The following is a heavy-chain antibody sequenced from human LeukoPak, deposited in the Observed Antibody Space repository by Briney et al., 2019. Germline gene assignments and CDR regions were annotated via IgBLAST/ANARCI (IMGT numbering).Heavy chain of an antibody. CDR1: GFTFNSYA. J-gene: IGHJ4*02. Sequence: GGSLTLSCAVSGFTFNSYAMSWVRQPPGKGLEWISALRGSGGSTYYADSVKGRFTISRDNSKNTLYLQMNSLRAEDTAVYYCAKEGRGLIFNYYDSSGYYYDYWGQGTLVTVSS. CDR2: LRGSGGST. CDR3: AKEGRGLIFNYYDSSGYYYDY. V-gene: IGHV3-23*01. D-gene: IGHD3-22*01.